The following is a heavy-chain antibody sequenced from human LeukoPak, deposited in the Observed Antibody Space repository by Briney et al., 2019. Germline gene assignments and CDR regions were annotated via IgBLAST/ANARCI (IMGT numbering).Heavy chain of an antibody. J-gene: IGHJ4*02. V-gene: IGHV3-49*03. D-gene: IGHD4-17*01. Sequence: GGSLRLSCTASGFTFGDYAMSWFRQAPGKGLEWVGFIRSKAYGGTTEYAASVKGRFTISRDDSKSIAYLQMNSLKTEDTAVYYCTRASATVTTDYWGQGTLVTVSS. CDR3: TRASATVTTDY. CDR1: GFTFGDYA. CDR2: IRSKAYGGTT.